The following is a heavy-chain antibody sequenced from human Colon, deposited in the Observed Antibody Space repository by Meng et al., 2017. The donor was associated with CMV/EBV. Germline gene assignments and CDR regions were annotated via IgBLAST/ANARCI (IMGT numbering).Heavy chain of an antibody. CDR3: VRGRVVWGG. J-gene: IGHJ1*01. D-gene: IGHD1-26*01. CDR1: GYSFSTYD. Sequence: ASVKVSCKTSGYSFSTYDIYWVRQASGQGLEWMGWMNPDSGHTAYAQKFQGRVTMTRDTSMTTAYLEVTGLRSDDTAVYYCVRGRVVWGGWGQGTLVTVSS. CDR2: MNPDSGHT. V-gene: IGHV1-8*01.